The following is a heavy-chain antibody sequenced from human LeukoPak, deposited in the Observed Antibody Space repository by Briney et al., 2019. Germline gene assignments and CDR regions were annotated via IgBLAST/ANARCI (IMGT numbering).Heavy chain of an antibody. Sequence: GRSLRLSCAASGFTFSSYGMHWVRQAPGKGLEWVAVISYDGSNKYYADSVKGRFTISRDNSKNTLYLQMNSLRAEDTAVYYCAKLPRSGDSFDIWGQGTMVTASS. CDR3: AKLPRSGDSFDI. J-gene: IGHJ3*02. CDR1: GFTFSSYG. CDR2: ISYDGSNK. V-gene: IGHV3-30*18.